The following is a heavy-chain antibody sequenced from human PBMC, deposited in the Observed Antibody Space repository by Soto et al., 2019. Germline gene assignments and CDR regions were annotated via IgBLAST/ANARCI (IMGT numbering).Heavy chain of an antibody. V-gene: IGHV1-18*01. D-gene: IGHD5-18*01. Sequence: ASVKVSCKASGYTFTSYGISWVRQAPGQGLEWMGWISAYNGNTNYAQKLQGRVTMTTDTSTSTAYMELRSLRSDDTAVYYCARVSPRGLPGYSYGYSWFDPWGQGTLVTVSS. J-gene: IGHJ5*02. CDR1: GYTFTSYG. CDR3: ARVSPRGLPGYSYGYSWFDP. CDR2: ISAYNGNT.